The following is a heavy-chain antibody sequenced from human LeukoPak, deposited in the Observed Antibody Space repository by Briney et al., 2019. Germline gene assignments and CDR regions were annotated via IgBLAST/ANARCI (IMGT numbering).Heavy chain of an antibody. D-gene: IGHD5-12*01. J-gene: IGHJ4*02. V-gene: IGHV4-34*01. CDR3: ARARRVAIVATN. CDR1: GGSFSGYY. Sequence: SETLSLTCAVYGGSFSGYYWSWIRQPPGKGLEWIGEINHSGSTNYNPSLKSRVTISVDTSKNQFSLKLSSVTAADTAVYYCARARRVAIVATNWGQGTLVTVSS. CDR2: INHSGST.